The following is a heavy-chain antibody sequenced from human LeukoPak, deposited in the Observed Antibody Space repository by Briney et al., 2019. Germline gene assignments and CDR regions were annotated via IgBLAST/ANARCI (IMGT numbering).Heavy chain of an antibody. CDR1: GGSISSGGYY. CDR3: ARDLLRYGSGSYRANWFDP. D-gene: IGHD3-10*01. CDR2: IYYSGST. V-gene: IGHV4-31*03. Sequence: PSQTLSLTCTVSGGSISSGGYYWSWIRQHPGKGLEWIGYIYYSGSTYYNPSLKSRVTISVDTSKNQFSLKLSSVTAADTAVYYCARDLLRYGSGSYRANWFDPWGQGTLVTVSS. J-gene: IGHJ5*02.